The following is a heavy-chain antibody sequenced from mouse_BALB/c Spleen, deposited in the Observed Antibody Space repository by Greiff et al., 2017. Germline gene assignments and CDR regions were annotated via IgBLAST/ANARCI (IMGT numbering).Heavy chain of an antibody. V-gene: IGHV5-12-1*01. CDR2: ISSGSSTI. CDR1: GFAFSSYD. Sequence: EVMLVESGGGLVKPGGSLKLSCAASGFAFSSYDMSWVRQTPEKRLEWVAYISSGSSTIYYADTVKGRFTISRDNPKNTLFLQMTSLRSEDTAMYYCAREGKYGYAWFAYWGQGTLVTVSA. CDR3: AREGKYGYAWFAY. J-gene: IGHJ3*01. D-gene: IGHD2-2*01.